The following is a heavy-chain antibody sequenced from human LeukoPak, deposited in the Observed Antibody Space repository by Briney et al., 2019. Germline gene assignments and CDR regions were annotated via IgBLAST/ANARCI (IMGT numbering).Heavy chain of an antibody. CDR1: GYTFGSYW. CDR3: ARRPLRGGVFDAFDM. CDR2: IYPGDSNT. V-gene: IGHV5-51*01. Sequence: GESLKISCKGSGYTFGSYWIVWVRQMPGKGLEWMGVIYPGDSNTRYSPSFQGQVTISADKSISTAYLQWSSLKASDTAIYYCARRPLRGGVFDAFDMWGQGTMVTVSS. D-gene: IGHD3-10*01. J-gene: IGHJ3*02.